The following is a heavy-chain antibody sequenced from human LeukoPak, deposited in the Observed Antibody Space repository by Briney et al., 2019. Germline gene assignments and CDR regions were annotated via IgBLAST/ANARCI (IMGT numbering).Heavy chain of an antibody. CDR1: GYTFTSYA. V-gene: IGHV7-4-1*02. Sequence: ASVKVSCKASGYTFTSYAMNWVRQASGQGLEWMRWINTNTGNPTYAQGFTGRFVFSLDTSVSTAYLQISSLKAEDTAVYYCAREFGELLAPVGNYWGQGTLVTVSS. D-gene: IGHD3-10*01. CDR3: AREFGELLAPVGNY. J-gene: IGHJ4*02. CDR2: INTNTGNP.